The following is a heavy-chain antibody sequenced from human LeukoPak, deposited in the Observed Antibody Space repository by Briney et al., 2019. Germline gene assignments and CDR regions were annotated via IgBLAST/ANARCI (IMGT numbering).Heavy chain of an antibody. CDR1: GYTFTSYS. V-gene: IGHV1-46*01. Sequence: ASVKVSCKASGYTFTSYSMHWVRQAPGQGLEWMGIINTSGGSTSNAQKFQGRVTMTRDMSTSTVYMELSSLRSEDTAMYYCARADRGFWQQEVWGQGTLVTVSS. CDR3: ARADRGFWQQEV. CDR2: INTSGGST. D-gene: IGHD3-3*01. J-gene: IGHJ4*02.